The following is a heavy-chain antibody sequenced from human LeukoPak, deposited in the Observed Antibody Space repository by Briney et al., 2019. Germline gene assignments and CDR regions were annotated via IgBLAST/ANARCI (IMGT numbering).Heavy chain of an antibody. Sequence: PGESLKISCKGSGYSFTSYWIGWVRQMPGKGLEWMGIIYPGDSDTRYSPSFQGQVTISADKSISTAYLQWSSLKASDTAMYYCAILTGPYDSSGYYSPFDYWGQGTLVTVSS. CDR3: AILTGPYDSSGYYSPFDY. CDR2: IYPGDSDT. D-gene: IGHD3-22*01. J-gene: IGHJ4*02. V-gene: IGHV5-51*01. CDR1: GYSFTSYW.